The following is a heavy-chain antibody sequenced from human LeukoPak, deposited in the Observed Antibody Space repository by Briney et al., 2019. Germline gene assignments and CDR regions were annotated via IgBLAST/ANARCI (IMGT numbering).Heavy chain of an antibody. CDR3: ARVPGQDYSIDEYYFDY. Sequence: PSQTLSLTCTVSGGSISSGDYYWSWIRQPPGKGLEWIGYIYYSGSTYYNPSLKSRVTISVDTSKNQFSLKLSSVTAADTAVYYCARVPGQDYSIDEYYFDYWGQGTLVTVSS. V-gene: IGHV4-30-4*08. CDR1: GGSISSGDYY. J-gene: IGHJ4*02. CDR2: IYYSGST. D-gene: IGHD4-11*01.